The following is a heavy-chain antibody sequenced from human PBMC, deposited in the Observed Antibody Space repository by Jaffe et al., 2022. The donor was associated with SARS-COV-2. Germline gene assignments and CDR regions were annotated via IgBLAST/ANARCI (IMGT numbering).Heavy chain of an antibody. Sequence: QVQLQESGPGLVKPSQTLSLTCTVSGGSISSGSYYWSWIRQPAGKGLEWIGRIYTSGSTNYNPSLKSRVTISVDTSKNQFSLKLSSVTAADTAVYYCARGRCSGGSCGYYYGMDVWGQGTTVTVSS. CDR3: ARGRCSGGSCGYYYGMDV. CDR2: IYTSGST. V-gene: IGHV4-61*02. J-gene: IGHJ6*02. CDR1: GGSISSGSYY. D-gene: IGHD2-15*01.